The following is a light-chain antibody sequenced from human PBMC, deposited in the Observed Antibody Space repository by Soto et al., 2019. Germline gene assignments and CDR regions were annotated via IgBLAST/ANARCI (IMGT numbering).Light chain of an antibody. J-gene: IGLJ1*01. V-gene: IGLV1-40*01. CDR3: QSYDSTLDARYV. CDR2: GDS. CDR1: GSNIGAGYD. Sequence: QSVLTQPPSVSGAPGQRVTISCTGSGSNIGAGYDVHWYQHRPGTAPKLLVFGDSHRPSGVPDRFSGSKSGTSASLAITGLQAGDEGDYYCQSYDSTLDARYVFGTGTK.